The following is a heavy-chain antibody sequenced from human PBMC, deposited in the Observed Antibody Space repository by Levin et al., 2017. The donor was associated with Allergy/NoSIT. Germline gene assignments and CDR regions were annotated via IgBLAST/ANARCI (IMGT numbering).Heavy chain of an antibody. CDR1: GFTFGTYA. Sequence: GESLKISCAASGFTFGTYAMSWVRQAPGKGLEWVSAISDSGGYTYYADSVKGRFTISRDNSKNTLYLQMNSLRAEDTALYYCAKDDSGYDSWGGPFDYWGQGTLVTVSS. D-gene: IGHD5-12*01. J-gene: IGHJ4*02. CDR2: ISDSGGYT. CDR3: AKDDSGYDSWGGPFDY. V-gene: IGHV3-23*01.